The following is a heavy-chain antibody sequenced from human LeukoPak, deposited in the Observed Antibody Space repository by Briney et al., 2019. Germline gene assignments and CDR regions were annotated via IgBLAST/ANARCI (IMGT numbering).Heavy chain of an antibody. Sequence: PSETLSLTCAVYGGSFSGYYWSWIRQPPGEGLEWIGEINHGGSTNYNPSLKSRVTISVDTSKNQFSLKLSSVTAADTAVYYCARAASSSGVDYWGQGTLVTVSS. CDR2: INHGGST. D-gene: IGHD3-22*01. J-gene: IGHJ4*02. CDR3: ARAASSSGVDY. CDR1: GGSFSGYY. V-gene: IGHV4-34*01.